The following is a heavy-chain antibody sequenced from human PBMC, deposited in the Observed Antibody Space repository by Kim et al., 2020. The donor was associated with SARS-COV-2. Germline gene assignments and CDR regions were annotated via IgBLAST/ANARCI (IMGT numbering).Heavy chain of an antibody. V-gene: IGHV4-31*02. CDR3: ARGITMIVVAPFWFDY. Sequence: SLKSRVTISVDTSKNQFSLKLSSVTAADTAVYYCARGITMIVVAPFWFDYWGQGTLVTVSS. D-gene: IGHD3-22*01. J-gene: IGHJ4*02.